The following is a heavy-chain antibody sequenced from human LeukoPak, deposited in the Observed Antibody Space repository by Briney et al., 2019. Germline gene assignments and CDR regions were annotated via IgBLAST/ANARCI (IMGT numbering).Heavy chain of an antibody. J-gene: IGHJ4*02. V-gene: IGHV4-34*01. CDR3: ARAGRENMVRGGPFDY. CDR1: GGSFSGYY. Sequence: KPSETLSLTCAVYGGSFSGYYWSWIRQPPGKGLEWIGEINHSGSTNYNPSLKSRVTISVDTSKNQFSLKLSSVTAADTAVYYCARAGRENMVRGGPFDYWGQGTLVTVSS. CDR2: INHSGST. D-gene: IGHD3-10*01.